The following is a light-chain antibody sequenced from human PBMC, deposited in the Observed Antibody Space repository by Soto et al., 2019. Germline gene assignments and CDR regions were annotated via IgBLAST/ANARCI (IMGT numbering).Light chain of an antibody. Sequence: QSVLTQPPSASGSPGQSVTISCTGTSSDVGGYNYVSWYQQHPGKAPKLMIYEVTKRPSGVPDRFSGSKSGNTASLTVSGLQAEDEADYYCSSYAGSNNPYVFGIGTKLTVL. CDR3: SSYAGSNNPYV. V-gene: IGLV2-8*01. CDR2: EVT. J-gene: IGLJ1*01. CDR1: SSDVGGYNY.